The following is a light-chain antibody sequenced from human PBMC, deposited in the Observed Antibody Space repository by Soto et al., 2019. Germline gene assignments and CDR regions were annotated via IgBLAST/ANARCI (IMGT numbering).Light chain of an antibody. CDR3: QQLNSYPLT. V-gene: IGKV1-9*01. Sequence: DIQLTKSPSFLSASVGDRVTITCRASQGISSYLAWYQQKAGKAPKLLIYAASTLQSGVPSRFSGSGSGTEVTLTISSLQPEDFATYYCQQLNSYPLTFGQGNKLEIK. J-gene: IGKJ2*01. CDR2: AAS. CDR1: QGISSY.